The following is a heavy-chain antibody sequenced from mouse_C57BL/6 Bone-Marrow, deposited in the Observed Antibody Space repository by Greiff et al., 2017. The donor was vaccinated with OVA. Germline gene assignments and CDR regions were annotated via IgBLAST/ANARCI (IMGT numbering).Heavy chain of an antibody. CDR1: GYTFTSYW. D-gene: IGHD1-1*01. CDR2: IYPGSGST. CDR3: ARDSTVVATGYFDY. Sequence: QVQLQQPGAELVKPGASVKMSCKASGYTFTSYWITWVKQRPGQGLEWIGDIYPGSGSTNYHEKFKSKATLTVDTSSSTAYMQLSSLTSEDSAVYYCARDSTVVATGYFDYWGQGTTLTVSS. J-gene: IGHJ2*01. V-gene: IGHV1-55*01.